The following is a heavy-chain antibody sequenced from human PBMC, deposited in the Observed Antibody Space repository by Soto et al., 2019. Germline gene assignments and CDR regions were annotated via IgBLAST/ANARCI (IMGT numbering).Heavy chain of an antibody. CDR2: ISYDGSNK. J-gene: IGHJ4*02. CDR3: ASGRVAARPPGPR. V-gene: IGHV3-30-3*01. Sequence: GGSLRLSCAASGFTFSSYALHWVRQAPGTGLEWVAVISYDGSNKYYADSVKGRFTISRDNSKNTLYLQMNSLRAEDTAVYYCASGRVAARPPGPRWGQGTLVTVSS. CDR1: GFTFSSYA. D-gene: IGHD6-6*01.